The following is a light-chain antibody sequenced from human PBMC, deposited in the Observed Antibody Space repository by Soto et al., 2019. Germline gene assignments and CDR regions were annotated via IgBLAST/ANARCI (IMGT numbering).Light chain of an antibody. Sequence: EMVMTQSPATLSVSPGERASLSCRASQSVSSNLAWYQQKPGQAPRLLIYGASTRATGIPARFSGSGSGTEFTLTISSLQSEDFAVYYCQHYNNWPPMYTFGQGTKLEIK. CDR3: QHYNNWPPMYT. CDR2: GAS. J-gene: IGKJ2*01. CDR1: QSVSSN. V-gene: IGKV3-15*01.